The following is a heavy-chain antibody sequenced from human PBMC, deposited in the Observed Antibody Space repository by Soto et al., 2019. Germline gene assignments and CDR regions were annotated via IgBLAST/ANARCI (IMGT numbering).Heavy chain of an antibody. D-gene: IGHD3-22*01. CDR3: ARGFHYYDSSGYYS. V-gene: IGHV4-59*01. J-gene: IGHJ4*02. Sequence: SETLSLTCTVSGGSISSYYWSWIRQPPGKGLEWIGYIYYSGSTNYSPSLKSRVTISVDTSKNQFSLKLSSVTAADTAVYYCARGFHYYDSSGYYSWGQGTLVTVSS. CDR2: IYYSGST. CDR1: GGSISSYY.